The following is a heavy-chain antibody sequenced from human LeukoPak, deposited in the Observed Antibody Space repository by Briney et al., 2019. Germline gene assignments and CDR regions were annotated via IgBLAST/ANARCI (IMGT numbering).Heavy chain of an antibody. V-gene: IGHV1-2*02. J-gene: IGHJ4*02. D-gene: IGHD3-9*01. Sequence: ASVKVSRKASGYTFTGYYMHWVRQAPGQGLEWMGWINPNSGGTNYAQKFQGRVTMTRDTSISTAYMELSRLRSDDTAVYYCARSYYDILTGYYNPLGYWGQGTLVTVSS. CDR1: GYTFTGYY. CDR3: ARSYYDILTGYYNPLGY. CDR2: INPNSGGT.